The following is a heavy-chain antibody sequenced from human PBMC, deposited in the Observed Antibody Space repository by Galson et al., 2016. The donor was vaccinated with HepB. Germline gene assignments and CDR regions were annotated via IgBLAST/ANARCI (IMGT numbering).Heavy chain of an antibody. V-gene: IGHV5-51*01. Sequence: SGAEVKKPGESLKISCRGSGYTFDSYWIGWVRQMPGKGLEWMGIIYPGDSDTRYSPSFQGQVTISADKSISTAYLQWSSLKASDTAMYYCATTHLGIGDAFDIWGQGTMVTVSS. CDR3: ATTHLGIGDAFDI. CDR1: GYTFDSYW. D-gene: IGHD1-14*01. J-gene: IGHJ3*02. CDR2: IYPGDSDT.